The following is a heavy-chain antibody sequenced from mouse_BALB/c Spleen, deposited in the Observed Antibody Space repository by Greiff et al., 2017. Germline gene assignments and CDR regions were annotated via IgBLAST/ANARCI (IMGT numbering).Heavy chain of an antibody. V-gene: IGHV2-9*02. CDR1: GFTFSSFG. CDR3: ARENYGYGYAMDY. Sequence: VKVVESGGGLVQPGGSRKLSCAASGFTFSSFGMHWVRQPPGKGLEWLGVIWAGGSTNYNSALMSRLSISKDNSKSQVFLKMNSLQTDDTAMYYCARENYGYGYAMDYWGQGTSVTVSS. J-gene: IGHJ4*01. D-gene: IGHD1-2*01. CDR2: IWAGGST.